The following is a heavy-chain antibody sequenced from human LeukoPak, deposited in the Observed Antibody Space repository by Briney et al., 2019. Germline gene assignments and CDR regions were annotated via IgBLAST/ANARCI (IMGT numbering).Heavy chain of an antibody. J-gene: IGHJ6*03. CDR2: IKQDGSEK. CDR3: ARDSDDYYYYYMDV. Sequence: GGSLRLSCAASGFTFSSYWMSWVRQAPGKGLEWVANIKQDGSEKYYVDSVKGRFTISRDNAKNSLYLQMNSLRAEDTAVYCCARDSDDYYYYYMDVWGKGTTVTVSS. CDR1: GFTFSSYW. V-gene: IGHV3-7*01. D-gene: IGHD3-10*01.